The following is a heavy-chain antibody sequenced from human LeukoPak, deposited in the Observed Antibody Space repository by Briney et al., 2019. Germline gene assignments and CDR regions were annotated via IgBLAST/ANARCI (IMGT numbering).Heavy chain of an antibody. J-gene: IGHJ6*03. CDR2: ISAYNGNT. CDR3: ARRYGGNPYYYYYYMDV. V-gene: IGHV1-18*01. Sequence: ASVKVSCKASGHTFTSYGISWVRQAPGQGLEWMGWISAYNGNTNYAQKLQGRVTMTTDTSTSTAYMELRSLRSDDTAVYYCARRYGGNPYYYYYYMDVWGKGTTVTVSS. D-gene: IGHD4-23*01. CDR1: GHTFTSYG.